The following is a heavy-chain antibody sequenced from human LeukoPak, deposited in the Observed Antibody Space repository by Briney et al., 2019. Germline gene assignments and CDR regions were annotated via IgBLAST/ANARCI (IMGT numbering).Heavy chain of an antibody. V-gene: IGHV4-39*07. Sequence: SETLSLTCTVSGGSISSSSYYWGWIRQPPGKGLEWIGSIYYSGSTYYNPSLKSRVTISVDTSKNQFSLKLSSVTAADTAVYYCARSVARWLHFGGDFDYWGQGTLVTVSS. D-gene: IGHD5-24*01. CDR2: IYYSGST. CDR3: ARSVARWLHFGGDFDY. CDR1: GGSISSSSYY. J-gene: IGHJ4*02.